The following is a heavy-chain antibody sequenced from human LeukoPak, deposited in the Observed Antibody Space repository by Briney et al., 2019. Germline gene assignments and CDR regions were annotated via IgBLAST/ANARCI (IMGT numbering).Heavy chain of an antibody. V-gene: IGHV1-2*02. Sequence: ASVKVSCKASGYTFTGYYMHWVRQAPGQGLEWMGWINPNSGGTNYAQKFQGRVTMTRDTSISTAYMELSRLRSDDTAVYYCARDGVDYDRHDGFHVWGQGTMVTVSS. CDR2: INPNSGGT. CDR3: ARDGVDYDRHDGFHV. CDR1: GYTFTGYY. D-gene: IGHD3-22*01. J-gene: IGHJ3*01.